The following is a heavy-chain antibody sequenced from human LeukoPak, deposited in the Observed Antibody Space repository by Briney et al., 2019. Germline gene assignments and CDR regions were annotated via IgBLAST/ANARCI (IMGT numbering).Heavy chain of an antibody. CDR2: ISSRSSTI. CDR3: ATYTHWVAGDV. Sequence: GGSLRLSCAASGFTFTSYSMNWVRQAPGKGLEWVSYISSRSSTIYYADSVKGRFTISRDNAKNSLYLQMNSLRAEDTAVYYCATYTHWVAGDVWGQGTTVSVSS. J-gene: IGHJ6*02. D-gene: IGHD3-16*01. V-gene: IGHV3-48*04. CDR1: GFTFTSYS.